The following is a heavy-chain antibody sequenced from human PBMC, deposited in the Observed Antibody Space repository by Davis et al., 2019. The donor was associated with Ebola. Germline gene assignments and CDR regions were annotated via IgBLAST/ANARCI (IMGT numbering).Heavy chain of an antibody. CDR3: ARDGDYCSSTSCPERFDY. J-gene: IGHJ4*02. D-gene: IGHD2-2*01. V-gene: IGHV3-48*01. CDR1: GGPFSGYS. CDR2: ISSSSSTI. Sequence: PSETLSLTCEVSGGPFSGYSGTWIRQAPGKGLEWVSYISSSSSTIYYADSVKGRFTISRDNSKNTLYLQMNSLRAEDTAVYYCARDGDYCSSTSCPERFDYWGQGTLVTVSS.